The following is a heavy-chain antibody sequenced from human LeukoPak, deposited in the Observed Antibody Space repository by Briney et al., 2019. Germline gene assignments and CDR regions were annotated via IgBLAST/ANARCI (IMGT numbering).Heavy chain of an antibody. Sequence: SETLSLTCTVSGASISSHYWSWIRQSPGKGLEWIGYIYYSGSTNYNPSLKSRVTISVDTSKNQFSLKLSSVTAADTAVYYCATVSGSSGWFDPWGQGTLVTVSS. CDR2: IYYSGST. J-gene: IGHJ5*02. CDR1: GASISSHY. D-gene: IGHD6-6*01. CDR3: ATVSGSSGWFDP. V-gene: IGHV4-59*11.